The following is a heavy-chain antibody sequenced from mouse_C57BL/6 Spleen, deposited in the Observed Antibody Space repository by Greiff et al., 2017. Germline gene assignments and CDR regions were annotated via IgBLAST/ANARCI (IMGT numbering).Heavy chain of an antibody. D-gene: IGHD2-3*01. V-gene: IGHV3-1*01. Sequence: EVQLQQSGPGMVKPSQSLSLTCTVTGYSITSGYDWHWIRHFPGNKLEWMGYISYSGSTNYNPSLKSRSSITHDTSKNHFFLKLNSVTTEDTATYYCATDGYYRYFDVWGTGTTVTVSS. CDR2: ISYSGST. CDR1: GYSITSGYD. CDR3: ATDGYYRYFDV. J-gene: IGHJ1*03.